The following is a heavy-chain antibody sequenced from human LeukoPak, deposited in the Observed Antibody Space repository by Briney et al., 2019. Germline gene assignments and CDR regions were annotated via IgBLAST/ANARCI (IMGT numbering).Heavy chain of an antibody. Sequence: GGSLRLSCAASGFTFSSYAMHWVRQAPGKGLEWVSGISWNSGSIGYADSVKGRFTISRDNAKNSLYLQMNSLRAEDTALYYCASLTGGGPFDYWGQGTLVTVSS. CDR2: ISWNSGSI. CDR1: GFTFSSYA. CDR3: ASLTGGGPFDY. V-gene: IGHV3-9*01. J-gene: IGHJ4*02. D-gene: IGHD1-1*01.